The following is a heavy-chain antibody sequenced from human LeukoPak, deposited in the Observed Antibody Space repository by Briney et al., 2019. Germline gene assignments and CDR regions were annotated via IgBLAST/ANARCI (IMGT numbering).Heavy chain of an antibody. CDR2: ISSSSSYI. CDR3: ARDPMDVLLWSGDPSPDYYYYYMDV. CDR1: GFTFSSYS. J-gene: IGHJ6*03. Sequence: GGSLRLSCAASGFTFSSYSMIWVRQAPGKGLEWVSYISSSSSYIYYADSVKGRFTIYRDNAKNSLYLQMNSLRAEDTAVYYCARDPMDVLLWSGDPSPDYYYYYMDVWGKGTTVTVSS. V-gene: IGHV3-21*01. D-gene: IGHD3-10*01.